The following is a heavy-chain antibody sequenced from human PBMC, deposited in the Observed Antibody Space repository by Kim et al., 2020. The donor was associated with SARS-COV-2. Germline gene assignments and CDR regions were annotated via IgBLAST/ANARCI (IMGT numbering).Heavy chain of an antibody. V-gene: IGHV4-34*01. CDR3: ARGLYFSLVRGVPVRWFDP. D-gene: IGHD3-10*01. J-gene: IGHJ5*02. Sequence: SETLSLTCAVYGGSFSGYYWSWIRQPPGKGLEWIGEINHSGSTNYNPSLKSRVTISVDTSKNQFSLKLSSVTAADTAVYYCARGLYFSLVRGVPVRWFDPWGQGTLVTVSS. CDR2: INHSGST. CDR1: GGSFSGYY.